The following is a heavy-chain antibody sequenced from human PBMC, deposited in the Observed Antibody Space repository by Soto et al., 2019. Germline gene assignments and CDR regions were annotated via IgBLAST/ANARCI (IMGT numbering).Heavy chain of an antibody. J-gene: IGHJ4*02. CDR2: INAGNGNT. CDR3: ARGPGIVGATAPYYFDY. Sequence: QVQLVQSGAEEKKPGASVKVSCKASGYTFTSYAMHWVRQAPGQRLEWMGWINAGNGNTKYSQKFQGRVTITRDTSASTAYMELSSLRSEDTAVYYCARGPGIVGATAPYYFDYWGQGTLVTVSS. CDR1: GYTFTSYA. D-gene: IGHD1-26*01. V-gene: IGHV1-3*05.